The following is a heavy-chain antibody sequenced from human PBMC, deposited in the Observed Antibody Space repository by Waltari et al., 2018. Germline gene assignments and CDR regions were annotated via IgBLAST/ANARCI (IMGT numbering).Heavy chain of an antibody. J-gene: IGHJ3*02. CDR1: GGTFSSYA. V-gene: IGHV1-69*01. CDR2: IIPIVGTA. D-gene: IGHD2-21*02. CDR3: ARSGCGGDCYEAFDI. Sequence: QVQLVQSGAEVKKPGSSVKVSCKASGGTFSSYAIGWVRQAPGQGLEWMGGIIPIVGTANYAQKFQGIVTITADESTSTAYMELSSLRSEDTAVYYCARSGCGGDCYEAFDIWGQGTMVTVSS.